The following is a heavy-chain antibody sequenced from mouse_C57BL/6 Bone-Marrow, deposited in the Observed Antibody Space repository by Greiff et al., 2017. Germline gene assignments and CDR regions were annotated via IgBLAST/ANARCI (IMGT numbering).Heavy chain of an antibody. CDR1: EYEFPSHD. J-gene: IGHJ4*01. V-gene: IGHV5-2*01. CDR3: ARLGYYGSSGYAMDY. Sequence: EVMLVESGGGLVQPGESLTLSCESNEYEFPSHDMSWVRTTPEKRLELVAALNSDGGSNYYPDTMERRFIISRDNTKKNLYLQMSSLRSEDTALYYCARLGYYGSSGYAMDYWGQGTSVTVAS. D-gene: IGHD1-1*01. CDR2: LNSDGGSN.